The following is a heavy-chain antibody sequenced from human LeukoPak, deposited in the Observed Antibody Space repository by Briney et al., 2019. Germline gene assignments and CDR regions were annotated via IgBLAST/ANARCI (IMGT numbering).Heavy chain of an antibody. V-gene: IGHV4-59*12. J-gene: IGHJ4*02. CDR2: IYYSGST. CDR1: GGSISSYY. Sequence: SETLSLTCTVPGGSISSYYWSWIRQPPGKGLEWIGYIYYSGSTNYNPSLKSRVTISVDRSKNQFSLKLSSVTAADTAVYYCARVTASGGSLGDYFDYWGQGTLVTVSS. D-gene: IGHD3-16*02. CDR3: ARVTASGGSLGDYFDY.